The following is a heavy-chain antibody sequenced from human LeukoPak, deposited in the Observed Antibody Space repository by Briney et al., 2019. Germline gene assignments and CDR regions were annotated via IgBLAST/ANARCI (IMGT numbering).Heavy chain of an antibody. J-gene: IGHJ4*02. V-gene: IGHV1-18*01. CDR3: ARHGNALTHSEYFDY. D-gene: IGHD1-26*01. Sequence: GASVKVSCKASGYTFTSYGISWARQAPGQGLEWMGWISNHNVNTNSAQKLQGRVTITKDTSTSTAYLDLQSLRSDDTAIYYCARHGNALTHSEYFDYWGQGTLITVSS. CDR1: GYTFTSYG. CDR2: ISNHNVNT.